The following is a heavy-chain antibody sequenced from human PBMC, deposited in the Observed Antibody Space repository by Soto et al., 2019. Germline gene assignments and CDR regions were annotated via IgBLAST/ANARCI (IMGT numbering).Heavy chain of an antibody. V-gene: IGHV4-59*01. D-gene: IGHD3-10*01. CDR3: VRSYTYGAQRSDY. CDR1: GDSMSTYY. CDR2: IYDSGST. Sequence: SETLSLTCSVSGDSMSTYYWTWIRQPPGKGLEWIGYIYDSGSTNYNSSLKSRVTISLDTSKNQFSLKLSSVTAADTAMYYCVRSYTYGAQRSDYWGHGTLVTVSS. J-gene: IGHJ4*01.